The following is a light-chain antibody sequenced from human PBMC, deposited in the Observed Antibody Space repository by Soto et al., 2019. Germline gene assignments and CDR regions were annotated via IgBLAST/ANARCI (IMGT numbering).Light chain of an antibody. CDR1: QSVSNN. V-gene: IGKV3-15*01. CDR2: GAS. Sequence: IVMTQSPATLSVFTGGRASLSCRASQSVSNNLAWYQKKPGQAPRLLIYGASTRAAGISVRFSGSGSGTEFTVIISSLQSDDSAVYYCQQYHNAGSTFSQGTKG. CDR3: QQYHNAGST. J-gene: IGKJ1*01.